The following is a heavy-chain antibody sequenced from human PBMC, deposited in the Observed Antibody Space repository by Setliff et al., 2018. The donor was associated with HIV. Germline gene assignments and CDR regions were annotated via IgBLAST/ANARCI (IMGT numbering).Heavy chain of an antibody. J-gene: IGHJ3*01. CDR1: GYTFTDYY. CDR2: INPNSGGT. D-gene: IGHD2-8*01. CDR3: ATKVYCTNGVCLDAFDL. Sequence: VASVKVSCKASGYTFTDYYMHWVRQAPGQGPEWMGRINPNSGGTNHAQKFQGRVTMTRDTSSSTAYMELSRLRSDDTAVYYCATKVYCTNGVCLDAFDLWGQGTMVTVSS. V-gene: IGHV1-2*06.